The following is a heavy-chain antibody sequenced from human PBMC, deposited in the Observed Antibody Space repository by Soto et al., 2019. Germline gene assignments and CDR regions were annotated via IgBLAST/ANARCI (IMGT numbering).Heavy chain of an antibody. Sequence: GGSLRLSCAASGFTVSSNYMSWVRQAPGKGLEWVSVIYSGGSTYYADSVKGRFTISRDNSKNTLYLQMNSLRAEDTAVYYCARDRSGYDSNYYYYYMDVWGKGTTVTVSS. D-gene: IGHD5-12*01. J-gene: IGHJ6*03. CDR3: ARDRSGYDSNYYYYYMDV. CDR2: IYSGGST. CDR1: GFTVSSNY. V-gene: IGHV3-66*01.